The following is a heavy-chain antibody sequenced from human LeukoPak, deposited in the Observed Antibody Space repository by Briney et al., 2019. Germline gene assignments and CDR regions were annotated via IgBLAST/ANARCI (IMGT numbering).Heavy chain of an antibody. J-gene: IGHJ4*02. V-gene: IGHV3-66*01. CDR2: VYSGGST. CDR1: GFIVTNNY. D-gene: IGHD2-8*01. CDR3: ARDPPAVLIDTYG. Sequence: GGSLRLSCTASGFIVTNNYINWVRQALGKGLEWVSLVYSGGSTYYADSVKGRFTISRDNSKNMVYLQMNSLRAEDTAMYYCARDPPAVLIDTYGWGQGTLVTVSS.